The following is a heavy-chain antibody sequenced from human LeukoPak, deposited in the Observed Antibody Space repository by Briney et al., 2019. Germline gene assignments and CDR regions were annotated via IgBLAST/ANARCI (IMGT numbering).Heavy chain of an antibody. D-gene: IGHD3-22*01. CDR1: GFTFSSYS. J-gene: IGHJ4*02. CDR3: ARDREGHYYDSSGPN. Sequence: GGSLRLSCAASGFTFSSYSMNWARQAPGKGLEWVSSISSSSSYIYYADSVKGRFTISRDNAKNSLYLQMNSLRAEDTAVYYCARDREGHYYDSSGPNWGQGTLVTVSS. V-gene: IGHV3-21*01. CDR2: ISSSSSYI.